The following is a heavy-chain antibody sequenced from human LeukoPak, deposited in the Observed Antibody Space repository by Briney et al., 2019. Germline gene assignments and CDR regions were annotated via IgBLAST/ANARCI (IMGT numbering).Heavy chain of an antibody. CDR1: GFDSGFTFSTYN. V-gene: IGHV3-48*01. Sequence: PGGSLRLSCAASGFDSGFTFSTYNINWVRQAPGKGLERVPYISSSSSTIYYADAVKGRFTISRDNAKNSLTLQMNSLRAEDTAVYYCAKGPKQLLVGSRGYYFDYWGQGTLVTVSS. J-gene: IGHJ4*02. CDR3: AKGPKQLLVGSRGYYFDY. D-gene: IGHD6-13*01. CDR2: ISSSSSTI.